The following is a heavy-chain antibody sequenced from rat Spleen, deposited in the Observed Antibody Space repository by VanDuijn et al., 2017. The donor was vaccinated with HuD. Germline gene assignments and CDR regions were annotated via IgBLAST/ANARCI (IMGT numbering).Heavy chain of an antibody. Sequence: EVQLVESGGGLLQPGRSMKLSCAASGFTFSSFPMAWVRQAPTKGLEWVASIRYEGSRTYYGDSVKGRFTISRDNAKSTLYLQMDSLRSEDTATYYCARQGQSRSMDAWGQGASVTVSS. J-gene: IGHJ4*01. V-gene: IGHV5-22*01. CDR1: GFTFSSFP. CDR2: IRYEGSRT. CDR3: ARQGQSRSMDA.